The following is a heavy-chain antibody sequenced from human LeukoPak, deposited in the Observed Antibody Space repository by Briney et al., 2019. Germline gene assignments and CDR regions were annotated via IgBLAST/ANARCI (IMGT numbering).Heavy chain of an antibody. V-gene: IGHV4-59*12. CDR3: AISGLEYFQH. D-gene: IGHD5-12*01. CDR1: VGSISSYY. Sequence: SETLSLTCTVSVGSISSYYWSWIRQPPGKGLEWIGYIYYSGSTNYNPSLKSRVTITVDTSKNQFSLKLSSVTAADTAVYYCAISGLEYFQHWGQGTLVTVSS. CDR2: IYYSGST. J-gene: IGHJ1*01.